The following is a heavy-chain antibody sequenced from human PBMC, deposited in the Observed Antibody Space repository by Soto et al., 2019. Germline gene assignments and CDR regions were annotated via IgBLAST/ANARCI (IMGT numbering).Heavy chain of an antibody. D-gene: IGHD6-13*01. CDR3: ARFFRGVIAAAGHAMYNWFDL. CDR2: IYYSGST. Sequence: SETLSLTCTVSGGSSSSSSYYWGWIRQPPGKGLEWIGSIYYSGSTYYNPSLKSRVTISVDTSKNQFSLKLSSVTPADTAVYYCARFFRGVIAAAGHAMYNWFDLWGQRTPVPVSS. CDR1: GGSSSSSSYY. V-gene: IGHV4-39*01. J-gene: IGHJ5*02.